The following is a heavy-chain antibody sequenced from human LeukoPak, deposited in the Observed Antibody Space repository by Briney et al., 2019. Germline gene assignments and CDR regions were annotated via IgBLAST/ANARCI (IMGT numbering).Heavy chain of an antibody. CDR1: GYTXTDYY. J-gene: IGHJ4*02. Sequence: ASVKVSCKASGYTXTDYYMHWVRQAPGQGLEWVGWINPNSGDTNYAQKFQGRVTTTRDTSITTAFMELSGLRADDTAVYYCARIVIAATGPGNFDYWGQGTLVTVSS. CDR3: ARIVIAATGPGNFDY. V-gene: IGHV1-2*02. CDR2: INPNSGDT. D-gene: IGHD6-13*01.